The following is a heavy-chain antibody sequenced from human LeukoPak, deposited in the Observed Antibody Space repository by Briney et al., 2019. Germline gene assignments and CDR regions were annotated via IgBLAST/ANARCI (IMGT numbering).Heavy chain of an antibody. CDR1: GYTFTSYD. D-gene: IGHD5-12*01. V-gene: IGHV1-8*01. CDR2: MNPNSGNT. Sequence: SVKVSCKASGYTFTSYDINWVRQATGQGLEWMGWMNPNSGNTGYAQKFQGRVTMTRNTSISTAYMELSSLRSEDTAVYYCARSFGIVATISYYYYYYGMDVWGQGTTVTVSS. J-gene: IGHJ6*02. CDR3: ARSFGIVATISYYYYYYGMDV.